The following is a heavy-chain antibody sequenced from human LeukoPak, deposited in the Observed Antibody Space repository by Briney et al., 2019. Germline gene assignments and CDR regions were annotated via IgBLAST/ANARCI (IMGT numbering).Heavy chain of an antibody. CDR2: INPDSGGT. CDR3: ARGVYSSFKAGT. V-gene: IGHV1-2*02. J-gene: IGHJ4*02. Sequence: ASVSVSCKASGYTFTGYYMHWVRQAPGQGLEWMGWINPDSGGTKDAQKFQGRVTRTRDTAISTAYMELSRLRSDVTAVYYCARGVYSSFKAGTRGQGTLVTVSS. D-gene: IGHD6-19*01. CDR1: GYTFTGYY.